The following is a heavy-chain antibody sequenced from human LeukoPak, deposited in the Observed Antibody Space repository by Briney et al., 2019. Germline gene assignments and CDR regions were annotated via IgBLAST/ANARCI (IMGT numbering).Heavy chain of an antibody. D-gene: IGHD6-6*01. Sequence: SETLSLTCTVSGGSISSSSYYWSWIRQPPGKGLEWIGYIYYSGSTNYNPSLKSRVTISVDTSKNQFSLKLSSVTAADTAVYYCARARPSIAARYFDYWGQGTLVTVSS. V-gene: IGHV4-61*01. CDR2: IYYSGST. CDR3: ARARPSIAARYFDY. CDR1: GGSISSSSYY. J-gene: IGHJ4*02.